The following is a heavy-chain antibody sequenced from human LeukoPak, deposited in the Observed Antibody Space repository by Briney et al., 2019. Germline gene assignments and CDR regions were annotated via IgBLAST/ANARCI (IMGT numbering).Heavy chain of an antibody. Sequence: PGGSLRLSCAASRFTFSSYAMSWVRQAPGKGLVWVSGITGSGGSTYYADSVKGRFTISRDNAKNSLYLQMNSLRAEDTAVYYCARGLPIDYWGQGTLVTVSS. CDR2: ITGSGGST. CDR3: ARGLPIDY. J-gene: IGHJ4*02. V-gene: IGHV3-23*01. CDR1: RFTFSSYA.